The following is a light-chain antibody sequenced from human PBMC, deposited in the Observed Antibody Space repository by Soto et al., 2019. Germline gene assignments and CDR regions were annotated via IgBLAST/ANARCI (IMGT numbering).Light chain of an antibody. CDR3: NSYTRFSTYV. CDR2: EVT. V-gene: IGLV2-14*01. CDR1: SSDVGLYDF. Sequence: HSALTQPASVSGSPGQSITISCTGASSDVGLYDFVSWYQQHPGKAPKLLIYEVTYRPSGVSSRFSGSKSGNTASLTISGLQAEDEADYYCNSYTRFSTYVFGTGTKRTVL. J-gene: IGLJ1*01.